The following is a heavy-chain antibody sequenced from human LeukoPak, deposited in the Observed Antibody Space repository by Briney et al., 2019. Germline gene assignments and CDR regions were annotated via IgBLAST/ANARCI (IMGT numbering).Heavy chain of an antibody. CDR1: GFTFSSYS. V-gene: IGHV3-21*01. Sequence: GGSLRLSCAASGFTFSSYSMNWVRQAPGKGLEWVSSISSSSSYIYYADSVKGRFTISRDNAKNSLYLQMNSLRAEDTAVYYCARGGQLLWFGELHLGYYFDYWGQGTLVTVSS. J-gene: IGHJ4*02. D-gene: IGHD3-10*01. CDR3: ARGGQLLWFGELHLGYYFDY. CDR2: ISSSSSYI.